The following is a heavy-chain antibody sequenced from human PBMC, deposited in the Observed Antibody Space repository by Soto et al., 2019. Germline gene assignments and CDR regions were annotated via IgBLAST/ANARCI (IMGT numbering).Heavy chain of an antibody. CDR2: ISWDGGST. CDR3: AKDLSGSWHYYYYYGMDV. J-gene: IGHJ6*02. CDR1: VFTCDDYA. D-gene: IGHD6-13*01. V-gene: IGHV3-43D*04. Sequence: GALRVCCAASVFTCDDYAMHWVRQAPGKGLEWVSLISWDGGSTYYADSVKGRFTISRDNSKNSLYLQMNSLRAEDTALYYCAKDLSGSWHYYYYYGMDVWGQGTTVTVSS.